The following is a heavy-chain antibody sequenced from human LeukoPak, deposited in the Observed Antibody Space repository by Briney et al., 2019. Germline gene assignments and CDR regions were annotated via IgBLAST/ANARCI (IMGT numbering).Heavy chain of an antibody. CDR3: ARGGYSRGQGSPFDY. J-gene: IGHJ4*02. D-gene: IGHD6-25*01. CDR1: GYTFTNYP. Sequence: GASVKVSCKASGYTFTNYPMIWVRQAPGQGLEWMGWIDTKTGRPTYAQGLTGLFVSSLDTSVSTTYLQISNLQAHDTAMFYCARGGYSRGQGSPFDYWGQGTLVTVSS. CDR2: IDTKTGRP. V-gene: IGHV7-4-1*02.